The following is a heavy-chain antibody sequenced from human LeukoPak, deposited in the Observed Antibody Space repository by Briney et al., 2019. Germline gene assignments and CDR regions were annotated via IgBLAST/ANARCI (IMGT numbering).Heavy chain of an antibody. CDR3: ARDGVVGTGIAFDI. J-gene: IGHJ3*02. V-gene: IGHV1-3*01. Sequence: RASVKVSCKASGYSFITYDMYWVRQAPGQRLEWMGWIIPGNGKTKYSQKFQGRVSITRDTSATTVYMDLSSLRSEDTAVYYCARDGVVGTGIAFDIWGQGTMVTVSS. CDR1: GYSFITYD. D-gene: IGHD7-27*01. CDR2: IIPGNGKT.